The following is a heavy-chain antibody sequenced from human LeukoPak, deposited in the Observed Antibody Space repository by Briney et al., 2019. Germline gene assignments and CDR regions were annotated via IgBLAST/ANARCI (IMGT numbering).Heavy chain of an antibody. CDR3: TRSDYSTYFNY. Sequence: SETLSLTCTVSGYSISSGYYWGWIRQPPGKGLEWIGSIYHSGSTYYNPSLKSRVTISVDTSKNQFSLNLKSVTAADTAVYYCTRSDYSTYFNYWGPGTLVTVSS. D-gene: IGHD2-15*01. J-gene: IGHJ4*02. CDR2: IYHSGST. V-gene: IGHV4-38-2*02. CDR1: GYSISSGYY.